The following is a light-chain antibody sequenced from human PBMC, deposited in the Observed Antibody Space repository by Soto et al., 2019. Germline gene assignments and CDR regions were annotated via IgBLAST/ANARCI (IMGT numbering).Light chain of an antibody. Sequence: EIVLTQSPATLSLSPGERATLSCRASQSVSSYLAWYQQKPGQAPRLLIYGASRRATGIPDTFSGSGSGTDFTLTISRLEPEDFAVYYCQLYGDSPMYTFGQGTKVDIK. CDR3: QLYGDSPMYT. CDR1: QSVSSY. CDR2: GAS. J-gene: IGKJ2*01. V-gene: IGKV3-20*01.